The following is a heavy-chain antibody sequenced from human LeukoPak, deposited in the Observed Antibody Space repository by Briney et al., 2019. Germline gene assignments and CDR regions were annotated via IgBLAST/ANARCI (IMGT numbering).Heavy chain of an antibody. D-gene: IGHD2-15*01. Sequence: ASMKVSCKASGYTFTGYHIHWVRQAPGQGLEWMGWINPNSGGTKYAQKFQGRVTMTRDTSISTAYMEMSRLRSDDTAVYYCARGGPVGDGGHFDYWGQGTLVTVSS. V-gene: IGHV1-2*02. CDR2: INPNSGGT. CDR3: ARGGPVGDGGHFDY. CDR1: GYTFTGYH. J-gene: IGHJ4*02.